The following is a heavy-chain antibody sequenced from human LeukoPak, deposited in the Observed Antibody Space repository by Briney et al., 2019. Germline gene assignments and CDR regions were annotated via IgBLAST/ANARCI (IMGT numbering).Heavy chain of an antibody. Sequence: SSETLSLTCTVSGGSISSYYWSWIRQPPGKGLEWIGYISYSGSTNYNPSLKSRVTMSVDTSKNQFSLKLSSVTAADTAVYYCAGGRRPDYYDSSGYYGYWGQGTLVTVSS. D-gene: IGHD3-22*01. CDR1: GGSISSYY. J-gene: IGHJ4*02. CDR3: AGGRRPDYYDSSGYYGY. V-gene: IGHV4-59*01. CDR2: ISYSGST.